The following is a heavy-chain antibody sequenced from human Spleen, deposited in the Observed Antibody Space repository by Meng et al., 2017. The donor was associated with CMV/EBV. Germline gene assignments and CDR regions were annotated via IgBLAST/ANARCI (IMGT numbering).Heavy chain of an antibody. CDR3: ARHHVEMASRVSDY. J-gene: IGHJ4*02. D-gene: IGHD5-24*01. CDR2: MYYIGSA. V-gene: IGHV4-61*01. Sequence: SETLSLTCTVSTGSVSSGSFYWGWIRQPPGKGLEWIGYMYYIGSAKYNPSLKSRVTISVDTSKNQFSLNLSSVTAADTAVYYCARHHVEMASRVSDYWGQGTLVTVSS. CDR1: TGSVSSGSFY.